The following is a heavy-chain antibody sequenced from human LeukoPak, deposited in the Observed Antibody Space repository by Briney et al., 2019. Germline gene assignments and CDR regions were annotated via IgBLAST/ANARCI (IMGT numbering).Heavy chain of an antibody. CDR3: ASEVPRVDY. Sequence: GGSLRLSCAASGFTFSSYAMHWVRQAPGKGLEWVAVISYDGSNKYYADSVKGRFTISRDNSKNTLYLQMNSLRAEDTAVYYCASEVPRVDYWGQGTLVTVSS. V-gene: IGHV3-30*04. CDR1: GFTFSSYA. CDR2: ISYDGSNK. J-gene: IGHJ4*02.